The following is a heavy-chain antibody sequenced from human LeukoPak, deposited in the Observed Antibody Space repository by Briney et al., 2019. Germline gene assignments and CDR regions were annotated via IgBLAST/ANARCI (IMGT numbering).Heavy chain of an antibody. J-gene: IGHJ5*02. V-gene: IGHV3-53*01. CDR1: GFSLSTYA. Sequence: GGSLRLSCAASGFSLSTYAMSWVRQAPGKGPEWVSVIYSGGSTYYADSVKGRFTISGDNSKNTLYLQMNSLRAEDTAVYYCARGLAVAGNNWFDPWGQGTLVTVSS. D-gene: IGHD6-19*01. CDR2: IYSGGST. CDR3: ARGLAVAGNNWFDP.